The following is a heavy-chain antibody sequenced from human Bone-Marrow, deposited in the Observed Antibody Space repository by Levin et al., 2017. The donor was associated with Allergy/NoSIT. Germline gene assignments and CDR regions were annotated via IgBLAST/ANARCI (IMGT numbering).Heavy chain of an antibody. CDR1: GFTFRNYA. CDR2: IGGSGDNT. J-gene: IGHJ4*02. D-gene: IGHD4-17*01. CDR3: AKGYHGDSVPMDY. V-gene: IGHV3-23*01. Sequence: AGGSLRLSCAASGFTFRNYAMSWVRQAPGKGLEWISAIGGSGDNTYYTDSVRGRFTISRDNSKNTLYLQMNSLGVEDTAVYYCAKGYHGDSVPMDYWGQGTLVTVSS.